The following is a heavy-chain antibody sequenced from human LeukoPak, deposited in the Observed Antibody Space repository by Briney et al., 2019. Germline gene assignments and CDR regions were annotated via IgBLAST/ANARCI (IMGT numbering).Heavy chain of an antibody. CDR3: ARLRYYSESSTNNRFDY. D-gene: IGHD3-22*01. J-gene: IGHJ4*02. CDR1: GFTVSSNY. Sequence: GGSLRLSCAASGFTVSSNYMSWVRQAPGKGLEWVSVIYSGGSTYYADSVKGRFTISRDNSKNTLYLQMNSLRAEDTAVYYCARLRYYSESSTNNRFDYWGQGTLVTVSS. V-gene: IGHV3-53*01. CDR2: IYSGGST.